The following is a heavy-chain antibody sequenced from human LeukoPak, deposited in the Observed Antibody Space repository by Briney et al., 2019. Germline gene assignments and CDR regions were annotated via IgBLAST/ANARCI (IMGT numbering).Heavy chain of an antibody. V-gene: IGHV3-48*01. D-gene: IGHD3-10*01. J-gene: IGHJ5*02. CDR3: AKDPRSPSWFDP. CDR2: ISSSSSTI. CDR1: GFTFSSYS. Sequence: GGSLRLSCAASGFTFSSYSMNWVRQAPGKGLEWVSYISSSSSTIYYADSVKGRFTISRDNSKNTLYLQMNSLRAEDTAVYYCAKDPRSPSWFDPWGQGTLVTVSS.